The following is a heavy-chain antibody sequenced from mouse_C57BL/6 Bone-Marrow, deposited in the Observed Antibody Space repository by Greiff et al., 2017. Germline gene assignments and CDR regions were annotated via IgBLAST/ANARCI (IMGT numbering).Heavy chain of an antibody. Sequence: QVQLKESGAELARPGASVKLSCKASGYTFTSYGISWVKQRTGQGLEWIGEIYPRSGNTYYNEKFKGKATLTADKSSSTAYMELRSLTSEDSAVYFCARKGLYGYYFYFDYWGQGTTLTVSA. CDR2: IYPRSGNT. J-gene: IGHJ2*01. CDR3: ARKGLYGYYFYFDY. V-gene: IGHV1-81*01. D-gene: IGHD2-3*01. CDR1: GYTFTSYG.